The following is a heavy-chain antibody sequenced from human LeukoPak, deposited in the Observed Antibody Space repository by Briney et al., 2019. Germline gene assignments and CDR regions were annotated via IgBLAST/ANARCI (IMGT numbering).Heavy chain of an antibody. CDR1: GYSFTDCW. CDR3: ARRSYYYDSSVHN. Sequence: GESLKIFCKGSGYSFTDCWIGWVRQMPGKGLEWMGIIYPGDSDTRYSPSFQGQVTISADKSISTAYLQWSSLKASDTAMYYCARRSYYYDSSVHNWGQGTLVTVSS. D-gene: IGHD3-22*01. J-gene: IGHJ4*02. V-gene: IGHV5-51*01. CDR2: IYPGDSDT.